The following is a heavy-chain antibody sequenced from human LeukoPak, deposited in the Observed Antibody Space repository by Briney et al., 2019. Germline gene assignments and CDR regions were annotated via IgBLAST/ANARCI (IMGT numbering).Heavy chain of an antibody. CDR3: ARSVPDYTRFDY. V-gene: IGHV3-23*05. CDR1: GFTFSDYA. CDR2: FKTKYHLV. Sequence: PGGSLRLSCVASGFTFSDYAMNWVRQAPGKGLEWVSTFKTKYHLVYYAESVRGRFTISTDNSRNTVFLQMNSLRADDTALYYCARSVPDYTRFDYWGQGALVTVSS. D-gene: IGHD4-11*01. J-gene: IGHJ4*02.